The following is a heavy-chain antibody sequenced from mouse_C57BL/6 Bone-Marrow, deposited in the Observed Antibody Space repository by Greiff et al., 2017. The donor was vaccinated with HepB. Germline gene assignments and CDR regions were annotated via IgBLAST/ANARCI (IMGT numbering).Heavy chain of an antibody. V-gene: IGHV5-6*01. CDR1: GFTFSSYG. CDR3: ARQGLLCDY. J-gene: IGHJ2*01. Sequence: VQLVESGGDLVKPGGSLKLSCAASGFTFSSYGMSWVRQTPDKRLEWVATISSGGSYTYYPDSVKGRFTISRDNAKNTLYLQMSSLKSEDTAMYYCARQGLLCDYWGQGTTLTVSS. CDR2: ISSGGSYT. D-gene: IGHD2-1*01.